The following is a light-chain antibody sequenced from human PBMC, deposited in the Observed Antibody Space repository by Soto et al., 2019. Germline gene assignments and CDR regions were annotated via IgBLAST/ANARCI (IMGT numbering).Light chain of an antibody. CDR1: SSDVGGYNY. V-gene: IGLV2-8*01. J-gene: IGLJ1*01. CDR3: SSYAGSDLYV. Sequence: QSVLTQPPSASGSPGQSVTITCTGTSSDVGGYNYVSWYQQHPGKAPKLMISEVSKRPSGVPDRFSGSKSGNTASLTVSGLQADDEPDYYCSSYAGSDLYVFGTGTKLTVL. CDR2: EVS.